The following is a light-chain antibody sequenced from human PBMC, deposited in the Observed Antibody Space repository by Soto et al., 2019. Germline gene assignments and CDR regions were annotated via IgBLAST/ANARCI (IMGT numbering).Light chain of an antibody. V-gene: IGKV3-11*01. CDR1: HSVSSY. CDR3: QQRSNWPVT. J-gene: IGKJ3*01. Sequence: EIVLTQSPATLSLSPGERATLSCRASHSVSSYLGWYQQKRGQAPRLLIYDASNRATGIPARFSGSGSGTDFTLTISSLEPEDFAVYYCQQRSNWPVTFGPGTTVDIK. CDR2: DAS.